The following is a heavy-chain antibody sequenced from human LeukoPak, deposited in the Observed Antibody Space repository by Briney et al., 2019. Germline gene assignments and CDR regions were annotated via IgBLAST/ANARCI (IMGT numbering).Heavy chain of an antibody. CDR2: IYTSGST. Sequence: PSQTLSLTRTVAGGSISSGSYYWSWIRQPAGKGLEWIGRIYTSGSTNYNPSLKSRFTISVDTSKNQFSLKLSSVTAADTAVYYCARAGVREKEVVPAAIVYYYYYMDVWGKGTTVTISS. V-gene: IGHV4-61*02. CDR3: ARAGVREKEVVPAAIVYYYYYMDV. D-gene: IGHD2-2*01. J-gene: IGHJ6*03. CDR1: GGSISSGSYY.